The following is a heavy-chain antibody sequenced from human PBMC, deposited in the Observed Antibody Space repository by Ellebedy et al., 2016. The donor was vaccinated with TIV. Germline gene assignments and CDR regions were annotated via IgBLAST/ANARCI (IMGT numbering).Heavy chain of an antibody. V-gene: IGHV3-48*02. Sequence: PSETLSLTCEASGFPFSSDSFNWVRQAPGKGLEWVSYISRTSKTIYYADSVKGRFTVSSDNAKNSLYLQMNSLRDEDTAVYYCARETYSPVDFDLWGQGTLVTVSS. CDR3: ARETYSPVDFDL. D-gene: IGHD1-26*01. CDR1: GFPFSSDS. J-gene: IGHJ4*02. CDR2: ISRTSKTI.